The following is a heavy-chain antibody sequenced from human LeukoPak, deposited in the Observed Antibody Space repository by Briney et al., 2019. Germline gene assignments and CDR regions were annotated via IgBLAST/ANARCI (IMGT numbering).Heavy chain of an antibody. CDR1: GESFSGYY. CDR3: ARRSDYDILTGYSNSRFDP. J-gene: IGHJ5*02. D-gene: IGHD3-9*01. CDR2: INHSGST. Sequence: SETLSLTCAVYGESFSGYYWSWIRQPPGKGLEWIGEINHSGSTNNNPTLKSRVTISVDTSENQFSLKLSSVTAADTAVYYCARRSDYDILTGYSNSRFDPWGQGTLVTVSS. V-gene: IGHV4-34*01.